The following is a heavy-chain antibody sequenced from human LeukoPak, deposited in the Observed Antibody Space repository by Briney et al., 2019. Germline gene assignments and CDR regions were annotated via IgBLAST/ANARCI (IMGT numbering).Heavy chain of an antibody. Sequence: GGSLRLSFAASGFTFSSYSMNWVRQAPGKGLEWVSSISSSSSYIYYADSVKGRFTISRDNAKNSLYLQMNSLRAEDTAVYYCARDPRNYGDQRDYWGQGTLVTVSS. CDR1: GFTFSSYS. J-gene: IGHJ4*02. D-gene: IGHD4-17*01. CDR3: ARDPRNYGDQRDY. CDR2: ISSSSSYI. V-gene: IGHV3-21*01.